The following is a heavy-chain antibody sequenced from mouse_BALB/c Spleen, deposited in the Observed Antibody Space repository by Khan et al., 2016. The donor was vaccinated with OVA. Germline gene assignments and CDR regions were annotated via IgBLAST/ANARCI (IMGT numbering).Heavy chain of an antibody. CDR1: GFTFSSYS. CDR2: ITSGGSYT. V-gene: IGHV5-6-4*01. CDR3: TRDRNYYGSSFYFDY. D-gene: IGHD1-1*01. Sequence: EVELVESGGGLVKPGGSLRLSCEASGFTFSSYSMSWVRQTPEKRLEWVATITSGGSYTYYPDSVQDRFTISRDNAKNTLYLQMSSLKSEDTAIYYCTRDRNYYGSSFYFDYWGQGTTLTVSS. J-gene: IGHJ2*01.